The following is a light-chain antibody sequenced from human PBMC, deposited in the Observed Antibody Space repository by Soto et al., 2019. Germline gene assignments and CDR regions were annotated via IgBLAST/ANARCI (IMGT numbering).Light chain of an antibody. CDR1: QNINSN. J-gene: IGKJ4*01. V-gene: IGKV3D-15*01. CDR2: GAS. CDR3: QQYKDWPPLT. Sequence: EILMTQSPLTLSVSPGEGATLSCRASQNINSNLAWYQQRPGQAPRVLIYGASSRASGIPDRFSGSGSGTDFTLTINRLEPDDFAVYYWQQYKDWPPLTFGGGTRVESK.